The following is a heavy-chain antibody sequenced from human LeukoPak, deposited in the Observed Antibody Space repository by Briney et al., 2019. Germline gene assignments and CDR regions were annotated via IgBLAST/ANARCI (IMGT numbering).Heavy chain of an antibody. V-gene: IGHV4-30-2*01. CDR2: INHSGST. J-gene: IGHJ5*02. CDR3: ARGLSYYEP. D-gene: IGHD3-22*01. CDR1: GGSISSGGYY. Sequence: SQTLSLTCTVSGGSISSGGYYWSWIRQPPGKGLEWIGEINHSGSTNYNPSLKSRVTISVDTSKNQFSLKLSSVTAADTAVYYCARGLSYYEPWGQGTLVTVSS.